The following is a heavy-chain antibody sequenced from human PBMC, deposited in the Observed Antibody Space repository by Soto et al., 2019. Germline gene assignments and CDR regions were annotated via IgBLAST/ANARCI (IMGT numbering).Heavy chain of an antibody. D-gene: IGHD6-13*01. J-gene: IGHJ6*02. CDR1: GYTFTSYY. V-gene: IGHV1-46*01. Sequence: GASVKVSCKACGYTFTSYYMHWVRQAPGQGLEWMGIINPSGGSTSYAQKFQGRVTMTRDTSTSTVYMELSSLRSEDTAVYYCASRHSSSWTLQNYYYGMDVWGQGTTVTVS. CDR3: ASRHSSSWTLQNYYYGMDV. CDR2: INPSGGST.